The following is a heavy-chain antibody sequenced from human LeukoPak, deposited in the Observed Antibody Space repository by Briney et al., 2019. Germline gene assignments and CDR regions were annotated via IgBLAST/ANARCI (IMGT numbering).Heavy chain of an antibody. D-gene: IGHD5-12*01. CDR1: GFTFHQYA. Sequence: GGSLRLSCAASGFTFHQYAIHWVRQVPGKGLEWASGIGWNSGSIGYADSVKGRFTISRDSAKNSVYLQMNSLRPEDTALYYCAKDKAPLYSGYDWDLDFWGQGTLVTVSS. CDR3: AKDKAPLYSGYDWDLDF. CDR2: IGWNSGSI. V-gene: IGHV3-9*01. J-gene: IGHJ4*02.